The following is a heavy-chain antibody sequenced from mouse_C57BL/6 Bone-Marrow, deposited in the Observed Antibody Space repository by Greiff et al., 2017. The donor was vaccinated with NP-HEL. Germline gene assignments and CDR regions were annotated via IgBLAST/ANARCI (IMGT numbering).Heavy chain of an antibody. Sequence: QVQLQQPGADLVKPGASVKLSCKASGYTFTSYWMHWVKQRPGRGLEWIGRIDTNSGGTKFNEKFKTKATLTVDKPSSTAYMHRSSLTSEGSAVYYTARYYYGSRGLYFDVGGTGTTVTVSS. D-gene: IGHD1-1*01. V-gene: IGHV1-72*01. CDR3: ARYYYGSRGLYFDV. CDR1: GYTFTSYW. J-gene: IGHJ1*03. CDR2: IDTNSGGT.